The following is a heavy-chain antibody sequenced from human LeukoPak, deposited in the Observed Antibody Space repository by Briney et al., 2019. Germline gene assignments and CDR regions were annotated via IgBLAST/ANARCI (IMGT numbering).Heavy chain of an antibody. CDR1: GFTFSSYG. CDR3: ARHLSGYISSLAY. J-gene: IGHJ4*02. V-gene: IGHV3-30*03. CDR2: ISYDGSNK. Sequence: GGSLRLSCAASGFTFSSYGMHWVRHAPGKGLEWVAVISYDGSNKYYADSVKGRFTISRDNAKNTLYLQMNSLRAEDTAVYYCARHLSGYISSLAYWGQGTLVTVSS. D-gene: IGHD6-6*01.